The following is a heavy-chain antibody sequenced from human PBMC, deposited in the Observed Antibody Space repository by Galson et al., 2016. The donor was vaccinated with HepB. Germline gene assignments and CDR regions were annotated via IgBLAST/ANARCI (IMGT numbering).Heavy chain of an antibody. CDR2: IRDKANSYTT. J-gene: IGHJ4*02. CDR1: GFSFSDHY. Sequence: SLRLSCAASGFSFSDHYVDWVRQAPGKGLEWVGRIRDKANSYTTEYAASVKGRFTISRDDSKTSLYLQMNSLNGEDTAVYYCTTLTGSKSEFDYWGQGTLVTVSS. V-gene: IGHV3-72*01. CDR3: TTLTGSKSEFDY. D-gene: IGHD3-9*01.